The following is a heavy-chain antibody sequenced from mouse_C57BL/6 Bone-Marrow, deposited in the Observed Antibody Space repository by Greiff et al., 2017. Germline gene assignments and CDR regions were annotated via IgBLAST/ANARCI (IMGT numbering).Heavy chain of an antibody. CDR3: ARSTVVSPAWFAY. D-gene: IGHD1-1*01. V-gene: IGHV7-3*01. Sequence: EVKLVESGGGLVQPGGSLSLSCAASGFTFTDYYMSWVRQPPGKALEWLGFIRNKANGYTTEYSASVKGRFTISRDNSQSILYLQMNALRAEDRATYYCARSTVVSPAWFAYWGQGTLVTVSA. J-gene: IGHJ3*01. CDR2: IRNKANGYTT. CDR1: GFTFTDYY.